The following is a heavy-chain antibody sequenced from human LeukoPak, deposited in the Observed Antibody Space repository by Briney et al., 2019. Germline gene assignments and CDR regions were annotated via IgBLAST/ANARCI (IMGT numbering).Heavy chain of an antibody. V-gene: IGHV4-59*01. Sequence: SETLSLTCAVSGGSISSYYWSWIRQPPGKGLEWIGYIYYSGSTNYNPSLKSRVTISVDTSKNQFSLKLSSVTAADTAVYYCARSHYGSTSTNYYMDVWGKGATVTVSS. J-gene: IGHJ6*03. D-gene: IGHD2-2*01. CDR1: GGSISSYY. CDR3: ARSHYGSTSTNYYMDV. CDR2: IYYSGST.